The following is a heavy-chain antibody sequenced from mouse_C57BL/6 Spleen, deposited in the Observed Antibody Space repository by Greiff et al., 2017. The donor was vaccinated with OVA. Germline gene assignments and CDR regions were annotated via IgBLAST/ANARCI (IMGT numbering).Heavy chain of an antibody. CDR3: ARNDGYSWDAMDD. D-gene: IGHD2-3*01. V-gene: IGHV1-61*01. CDR2: IYPSDSET. J-gene: IGHJ4*01. CDR1: GYTFTSYW. Sequence: QVQLQQPGAELVRPGSSVKLSCKASGYTFTSYWMDWVKQRPGQGLEWIGNIYPSDSETHYNQKFKDKATLTVDKSSSTAYMQLSSLTSEDSAVYYCARNDGYSWDAMDDWGQGTSVTVSS.